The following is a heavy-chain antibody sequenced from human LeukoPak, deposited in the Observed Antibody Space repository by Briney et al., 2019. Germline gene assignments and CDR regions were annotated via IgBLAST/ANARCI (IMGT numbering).Heavy chain of an antibody. CDR3: TRAGGYDNYLDH. CDR1: GFTFGGYG. V-gene: IGHV3-49*04. J-gene: IGHJ4*02. CDR2: IRGKGNNWTP. Sequence: GGSLRLSCTTSGFTFGGYGFNWVRQAPGQGLEWVGFIRGKGNNWTPQYAASVRGRFTISRADSTNIPYLQMNNLKTEDTAVYYCTRAGGYDNYLDHWGQGSLVTVSS. D-gene: IGHD5-12*01.